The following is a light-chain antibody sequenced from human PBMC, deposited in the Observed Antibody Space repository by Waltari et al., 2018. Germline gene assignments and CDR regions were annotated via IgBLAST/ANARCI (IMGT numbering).Light chain of an antibody. J-gene: IGKJ2*01. V-gene: IGKV2-30*02. CDR2: EVS. Sequence: DVVMTQSPLSLPVTLGQPASISCRSSQGLVHSDGNTYLGWFQQRPGQSPRRLIYEVSNRDSGVPDRFSGSGSGTDFTLKISRVEAEDVAVYYCMQATHWSYTFGQGTKLEIK. CDR3: MQATHWSYT. CDR1: QGLVHSDGNTY.